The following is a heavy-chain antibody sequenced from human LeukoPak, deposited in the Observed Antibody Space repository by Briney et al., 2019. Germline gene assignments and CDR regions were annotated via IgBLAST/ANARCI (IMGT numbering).Heavy chain of an antibody. CDR3: ARRGAVPVEYLQY. D-gene: IGHD6-19*01. V-gene: IGHV1-2*02. Sequence: AASVKVSCKASGYTFTGYYIHWVRQAPGQGLEWMGWINPNSGVTNYAQNFQGRVTMTRDTSISTAYMELSRLTSDDTAVYYCARRGAVPVEYLQYWGQGTLVTVSS. CDR1: GYTFTGYY. J-gene: IGHJ1*01. CDR2: INPNSGVT.